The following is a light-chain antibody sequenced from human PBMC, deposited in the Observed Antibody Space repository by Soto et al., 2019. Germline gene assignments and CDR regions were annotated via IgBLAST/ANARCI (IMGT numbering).Light chain of an antibody. CDR3: KQYNNWPPWT. CDR2: GAS. Sequence: LVMTQSPATLSVSPGEKATLXCRASQSDIRNLLWYQQNPGQAPRLLLXGASTRATGIQARLSGSGSGKEFTLNISSLQSEDFAVYYCKQYNNWPPWTFGQGTKVDIK. J-gene: IGKJ1*01. CDR1: QSDIRN. V-gene: IGKV3-15*01.